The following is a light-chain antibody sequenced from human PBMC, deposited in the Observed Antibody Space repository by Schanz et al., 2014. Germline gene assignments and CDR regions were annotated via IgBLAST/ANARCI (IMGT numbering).Light chain of an antibody. Sequence: QSALTQPASVSGSPGQSITISCTGTSSDVGGYNYVSWYQQRPGKAPKLMIYDVSDRPSGVSNRFSGSKSGNTASLTISGLQAEDEADYYCNSFTSSHTHVFGGGTKLTVL. V-gene: IGLV2-14*01. CDR2: DVS. CDR3: NSFTSSHTHV. J-gene: IGLJ3*02. CDR1: SSDVGGYNY.